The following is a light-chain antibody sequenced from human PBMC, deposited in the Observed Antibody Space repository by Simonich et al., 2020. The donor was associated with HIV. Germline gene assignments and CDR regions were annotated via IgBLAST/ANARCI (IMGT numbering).Light chain of an antibody. V-gene: IGKV1-12*01. CDR1: QGIASY. J-gene: IGKJ2*01. Sequence: DILMTQSPSSLPASVGERVTITCRASQGIASYLAWYHQKPGKAPKLLIYRASTLQSGVPSRFSGSGSGTDFTLTISSLQPEDFATYYCQQANSFPYTFGQGTKLEIK. CDR3: QQANSFPYT. CDR2: RAS.